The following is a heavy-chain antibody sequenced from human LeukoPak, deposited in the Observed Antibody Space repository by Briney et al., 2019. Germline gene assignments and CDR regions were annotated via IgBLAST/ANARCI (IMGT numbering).Heavy chain of an antibody. D-gene: IGHD3-10*02. V-gene: IGHV4-34*01. CDR2: INHSGST. Sequence: SETLSLTCAVYGGSFSGYYWSWIRQPPGKGLEWIGEINHSGSTNYNPSLKSRVTISVDTSKNQFSLKLSSVTAADTTVYYCATLGGGTMFDWYFDLWGRGTLVTASS. CDR3: ATLGGGTMFDWYFDL. J-gene: IGHJ2*01. CDR1: GGSFSGYY.